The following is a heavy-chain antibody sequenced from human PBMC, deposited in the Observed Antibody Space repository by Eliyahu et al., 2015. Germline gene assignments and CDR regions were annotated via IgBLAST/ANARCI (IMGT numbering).Heavy chain of an antibody. CDR1: GGTFXXXA. Sequence: QVQLVQSGAEVKKPGSSVKVSCKASGGTFXXXAIGWVRQAPGQGLXWMGGIIPIFGTANYAQKFQGRVTITADESTSTAYMELSSLRSEDTAVYYCARGILYGQGYYYYYMDVWGKGTTVTVSS. J-gene: IGHJ6*03. CDR3: ARGILYGQGYYYYYMDV. D-gene: IGHD2-21*01. V-gene: IGHV1-69*01. CDR2: IIPIFGTA.